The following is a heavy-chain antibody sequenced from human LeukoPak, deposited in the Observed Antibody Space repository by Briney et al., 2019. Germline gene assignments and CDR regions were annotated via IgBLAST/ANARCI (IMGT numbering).Heavy chain of an antibody. D-gene: IGHD2-15*01. Sequence: SETLSLTCTVSGGSISSSSYYWGWIRQPPGKGLEWIGSIYYSGSTNYNPSLKSRVTISVDTSKNQFSLKLSSVTAADTAVYYCARPRRYCSGGSCYIRAFDIWGQGTMVTVPS. J-gene: IGHJ3*02. V-gene: IGHV4-39*07. CDR2: IYYSGST. CDR1: GGSISSSSYY. CDR3: ARPRRYCSGGSCYIRAFDI.